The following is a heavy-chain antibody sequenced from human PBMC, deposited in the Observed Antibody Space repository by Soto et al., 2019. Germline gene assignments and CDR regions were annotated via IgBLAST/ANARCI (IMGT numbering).Heavy chain of an antibody. D-gene: IGHD2-15*01. V-gene: IGHV1-69*13. CDR1: GVTFSNYA. CDR3: ARDLGGCRAGRCSSNWSEP. Sequence: VNVSCKASGVTFSNYAISWVRRARGQGLEWMGGIIPIYGTANYAQKFQDRVTITADESTSTAYMELSSLTSEDTAVYYCARDLGGCRAGRCSSNWSEPWGQGTPVKVSS. J-gene: IGHJ5*02. CDR2: IIPIYGTA.